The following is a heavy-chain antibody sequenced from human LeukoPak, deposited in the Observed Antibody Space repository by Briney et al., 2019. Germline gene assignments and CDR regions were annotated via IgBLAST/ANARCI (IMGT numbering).Heavy chain of an antibody. D-gene: IGHD3-10*01. CDR1: GFTFSSYS. CDR2: ISSSSSYI. Sequence: GGSLRLSCAASGFTFSSYSMNWVRQAPGKGLEWVSSISSSSSYIYYADSVKGRFTISRDNAKNSLYLQMNSLRAEDTAVYYCARYGSGNYYYYYYMDVWGKGTTVTISS. CDR3: ARYGSGNYYYYYYMDV. J-gene: IGHJ6*03. V-gene: IGHV3-21*04.